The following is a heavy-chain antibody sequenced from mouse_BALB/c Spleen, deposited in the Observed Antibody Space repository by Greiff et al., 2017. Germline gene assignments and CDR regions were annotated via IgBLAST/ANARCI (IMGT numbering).Heavy chain of an antibody. CDR2: IYPGDGDT. CDR3: ARSEGTTDWYFDV. Sequence: VQLQQSGAELVRPGSSVKISCKASGYAFSSYWMNWVKQRPGQGLEWIGQIYPGDGDTNYNGKFKGKATLTADKSSSTAYMQLSSLTSEDSAVYFCARSEGTTDWYFDVWGAGTTVTVSS. CDR1: GYAFSSYW. J-gene: IGHJ1*01. V-gene: IGHV1-80*01. D-gene: IGHD1-1*01.